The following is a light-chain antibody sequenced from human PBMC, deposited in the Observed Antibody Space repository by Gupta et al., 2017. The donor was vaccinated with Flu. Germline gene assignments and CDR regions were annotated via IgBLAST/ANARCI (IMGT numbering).Light chain of an antibody. Sequence: DTQMTQSPSTLSAFVGDRVTITCRASQNINTWLAWYQQKPGKAPKLLIYKASILESGVPSRFSGSGFGTEFTLTINSLQHDDFATYYCQQYNMYHTFGQGTKLEIK. V-gene: IGKV1-5*03. CDR3: QQYNMYHT. CDR2: KAS. J-gene: IGKJ2*01. CDR1: QNINTW.